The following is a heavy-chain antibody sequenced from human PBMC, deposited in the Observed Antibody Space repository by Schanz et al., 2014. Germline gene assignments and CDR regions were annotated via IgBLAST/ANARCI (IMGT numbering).Heavy chain of an antibody. V-gene: IGHV3-21*04. CDR3: ARSAGRDFWSGYYTRFDY. CDR1: GFTISSYS. D-gene: IGHD3-3*01. CDR2: ISSSGSYI. J-gene: IGHJ4*02. Sequence: DLVESGGGLVKRGGSLRLSCAASGFTISSYSMNWVRQAPGKGLEWVSSISSSGSYIYYADSVKGRFSISRDNAKNSLFLQMNRLRAEDTAVYYCARSAGRDFWSGYYTRFDYWGQGTLVTVSS.